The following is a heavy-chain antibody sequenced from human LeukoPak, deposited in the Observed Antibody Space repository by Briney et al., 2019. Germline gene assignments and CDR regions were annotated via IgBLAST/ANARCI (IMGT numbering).Heavy chain of an antibody. D-gene: IGHD6-13*01. Sequence: PGRSLRLSCAASGFTFSSYGVHWVRQAPGKGLEWVAVISYDGSNKYYADSVKGRFTISRDNSKNTLYLQMNSLRAEDTAVYYCAKDRRDSSSWYYSPYFDYWGQGTLVTVSS. CDR3: AKDRRDSSSWYYSPYFDY. CDR1: GFTFSSYG. V-gene: IGHV3-30*18. CDR2: ISYDGSNK. J-gene: IGHJ4*02.